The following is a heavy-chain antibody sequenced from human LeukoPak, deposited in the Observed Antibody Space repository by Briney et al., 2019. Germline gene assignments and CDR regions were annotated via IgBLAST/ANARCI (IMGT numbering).Heavy chain of an antibody. V-gene: IGHV3-23*01. CDR1: GFTYKLCA. CDR3: AKDRGPYVAIDNNWFDP. Sequence: GGSLRLSCRPSGFTYKLCAMNWDRQAPGKGLKRVSSISGFGTDTYYADSVKGRFTLSRDNSKSTLYLQMNSLRAEDTAVYYCAKDRGPYVAIDNNWFDPWGQGTLVTVSS. J-gene: IGHJ5*02. CDR2: ISGFGTDT. D-gene: IGHD3-10*02.